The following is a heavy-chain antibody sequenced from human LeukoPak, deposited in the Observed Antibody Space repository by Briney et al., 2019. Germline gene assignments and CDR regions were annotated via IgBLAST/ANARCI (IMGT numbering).Heavy chain of an antibody. J-gene: IGHJ4*02. D-gene: IGHD3-9*01. CDR1: GFTFSSYS. CDR3: ARVGPQYYDILTGPSNDY. V-gene: IGHV3-21*01. Sequence: PGGSLRLSCAASGFTFSSYSMNWVRQAPGKGLEWVSSISSSSYIYYADSVKGRFTISRDNAKNSLYLQMNSLRAEDTAVYYCARVGPQYYDILTGPSNDYWGQGTLVTVSS. CDR2: ISSSSYI.